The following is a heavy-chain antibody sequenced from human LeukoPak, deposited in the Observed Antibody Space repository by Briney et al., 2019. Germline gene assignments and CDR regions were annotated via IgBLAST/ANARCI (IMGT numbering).Heavy chain of an antibody. V-gene: IGHV3-30*04. CDR2: ISYDGNIK. J-gene: IGHJ3*02. Sequence: GGSLRLSCAASGFTFSSYAMHWVRQAPGKGLEWVAVISYDGNIKYYTDSVKGRFTISRDNSKNTLYLQMNSLRAEDTAVYYCARDYPMGGTTGKAFDIWGQGTMVTISS. CDR1: GFTFSSYA. D-gene: IGHD1-26*01. CDR3: ARDYPMGGTTGKAFDI.